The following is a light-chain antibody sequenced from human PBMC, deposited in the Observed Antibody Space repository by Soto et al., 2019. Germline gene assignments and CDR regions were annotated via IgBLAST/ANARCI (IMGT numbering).Light chain of an antibody. CDR1: QSVSSSY. J-gene: IGKJ1*01. V-gene: IGKV3-20*01. CDR2: GAS. CDR3: QKYGSSPSWT. Sequence: EIVLTQSPGTLSLSPGERATLSCRASQSVSSSYLAGYQQKPGQAPRLLIYGASSRATGIPDRFSGSGSGTDFTITISRLEPEDFAVYYCQKYGSSPSWTFGQGTKVEIK.